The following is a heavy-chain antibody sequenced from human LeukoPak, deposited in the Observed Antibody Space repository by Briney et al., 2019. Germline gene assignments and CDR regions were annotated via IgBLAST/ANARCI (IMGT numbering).Heavy chain of an antibody. D-gene: IGHD3-10*01. J-gene: IGHJ4*02. CDR1: GFTFDDYA. CDR2: ISWDGGST. V-gene: IGHV3-43D*03. Sequence: GGSLRLSCAASGFTFDDYAMHWVRHAPGKGLEWVSLISWDGGSTYYADSVKGRFTISRDNSKNSLYLQMNSLRAEDTALYYCAKDIGVRGVYYFDYWGQGTLVTVSS. CDR3: AKDIGVRGVYYFDY.